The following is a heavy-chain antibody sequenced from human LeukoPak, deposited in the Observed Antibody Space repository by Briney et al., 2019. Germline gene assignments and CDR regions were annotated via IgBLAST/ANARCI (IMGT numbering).Heavy chain of an antibody. D-gene: IGHD5-18*01. V-gene: IGHV3-53*01. CDR3: ARVDTAVVGYYYGMDV. J-gene: IGHJ6*02. CDR2: IYSGGST. CDR1: GLTVSSNY. Sequence: GGSLRLSCAASGLTVSSNYMSWVRQAPGKGLEWDSVIYSGGSTYYADSVKGRFTISRDNSKNTLYLQMDTLRAEDTAVYYCARVDTAVVGYYYGMDVWGQGTTVTVSS.